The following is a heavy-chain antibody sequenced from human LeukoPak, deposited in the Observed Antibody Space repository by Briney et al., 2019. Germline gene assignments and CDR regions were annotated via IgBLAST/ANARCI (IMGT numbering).Heavy chain of an antibody. CDR3: ASCEKGEGLGDAFDI. J-gene: IGHJ3*02. CDR2: IYYSGST. V-gene: IGHV4-31*03. Sequence: KPSETLSLTCTVSGGSISSGGYYWSWIRQHPGKGLEWIGYIYYSGSTYYNPSLKSRVTISVDTSKNQFSLKLSSVTAADTAVYYCASCEKGEGLGDAFDIWGQGTMVTVSS. CDR1: GGSISSGGYY. D-gene: IGHD3-16*01.